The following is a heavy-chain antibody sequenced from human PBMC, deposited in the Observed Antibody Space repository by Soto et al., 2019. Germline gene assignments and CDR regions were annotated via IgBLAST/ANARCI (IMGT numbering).Heavy chain of an antibody. CDR3: ARDRYSDTVTTSDY. J-gene: IGHJ4*02. CDR2: ISYDGSNK. Sequence: RGALLVSCASSVFTFSIYAIHWVRQAPGKGLEWVAVISYDGSNKYYADSVKGRFTISRDNSKNTLYLQMNSLRAEDTAVYYCARDRYSDTVTTSDYWGPGTVVTVSS. D-gene: IGHD4-4*01. CDR1: VFTFSIYA. V-gene: IGHV3-30-3*01.